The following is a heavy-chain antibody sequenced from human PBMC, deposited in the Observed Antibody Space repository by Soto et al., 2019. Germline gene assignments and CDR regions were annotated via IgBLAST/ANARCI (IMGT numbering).Heavy chain of an antibody. J-gene: IGHJ4*02. D-gene: IGHD6-13*01. CDR2: ISNTGGST. Sequence: GGSLRLSCAASGFTFSDYYMSWIRQAPGKGLEWVSYISNTGGSTYYADSVKGRFTISRDNTKNSLYLQMNSLRAEDTAVYYCARDWGAAWYADCWGQGTLVTVSS. V-gene: IGHV3-11*01. CDR3: ARDWGAAWYADC. CDR1: GFTFSDYY.